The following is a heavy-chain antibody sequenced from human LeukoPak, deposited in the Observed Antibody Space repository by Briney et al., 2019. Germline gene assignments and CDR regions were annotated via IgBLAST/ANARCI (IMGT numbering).Heavy chain of an antibody. CDR3: ARDRVRIDR. Sequence: GGSLRLSCAASGFTFSNYAMSWVRQAPGKGLEWVSDISGSGSSSYYADSVKGRFTASRDNSKNTLYLQMNSLRVEDTAVYYCARDRVRIDRWGQGTLVAVSS. CDR1: GFTFSNYA. CDR2: ISGSGSSS. J-gene: IGHJ5*02. V-gene: IGHV3-23*01. D-gene: IGHD3-10*01.